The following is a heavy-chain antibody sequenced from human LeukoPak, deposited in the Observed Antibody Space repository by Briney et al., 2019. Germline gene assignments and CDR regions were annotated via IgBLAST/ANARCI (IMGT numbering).Heavy chain of an antibody. CDR3: AREGVVVIKGAFDI. D-gene: IGHD3-22*01. V-gene: IGHV4-34*01. CDR2: INHSGST. J-gene: IGHJ3*02. CDR1: GGSFSGYY. Sequence: PSETLSLTCAVYGGSFSGYYWSWIRQPPGKGLEWIGEINHSGSTNYNPSLKSRVTISVDTSKNQLSLKLSSVTAADTAVYYCAREGVVVIKGAFDIWGQGTMVTVSS.